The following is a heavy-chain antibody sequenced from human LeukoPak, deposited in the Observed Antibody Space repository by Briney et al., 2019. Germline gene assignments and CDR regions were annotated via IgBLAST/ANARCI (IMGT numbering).Heavy chain of an antibody. Sequence: SETLSLTCIVSGGSISSNSHYWGWIRQPPGKGLEWIGSIYSSGTTYYNPSLKSRVTISVDTSKNQFSLKLSSVTAADTAVYYCARGARVGGGYNYVEGFDYWGQGTLVTVSS. J-gene: IGHJ4*02. CDR1: GGSISSNSHY. CDR3: ARGARVGGGYNYVEGFDY. V-gene: IGHV4-39*07. CDR2: IYSSGTT. D-gene: IGHD5-24*01.